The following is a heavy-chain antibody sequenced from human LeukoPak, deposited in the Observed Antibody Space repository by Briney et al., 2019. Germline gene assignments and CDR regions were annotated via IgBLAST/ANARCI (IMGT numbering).Heavy chain of an antibody. CDR1: GYTFTNYG. CDR3: ARDGRTVRAVRGVIGSWFDP. CDR2: IIPIFGTA. Sequence: ASVKVSCKAPGYTFTNYGISWVRQAPGQGLEWMGGIIPIFGTANYAQKFQGRVTITTDESTSTAYMELSSLRSEDTAVYYCARDGRTVRAVRGVIGSWFDPWGQGTLVTVSS. J-gene: IGHJ5*02. V-gene: IGHV1-69*05. D-gene: IGHD3-10*01.